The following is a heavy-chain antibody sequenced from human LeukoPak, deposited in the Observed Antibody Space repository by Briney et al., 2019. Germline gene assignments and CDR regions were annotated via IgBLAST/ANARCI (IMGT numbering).Heavy chain of an antibody. Sequence: GGSLRLSCAASGFSFSTYRMNWVRQAPGKGLERVANIKQDGSEKYYVDSVKGRFTISRDNAKNSLSLQMNSLRAEDTALYYCVPGSHWGQGILVTVSS. CDR2: IKQDGSEK. D-gene: IGHD1-26*01. J-gene: IGHJ4*02. CDR1: GFSFSTYR. CDR3: VPGSH. V-gene: IGHV3-7*02.